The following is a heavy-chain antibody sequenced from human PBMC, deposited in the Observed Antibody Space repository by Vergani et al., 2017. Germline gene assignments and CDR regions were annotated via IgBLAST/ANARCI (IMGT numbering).Heavy chain of an antibody. V-gene: IGHV3-33*06. Sequence: QVQLVESGGGVVQPGRSLRLSCAASGFTFSSYGMHWVRQAPGKGLEWVAVIWYDGSNKYYADSVKGRFTISRDNSKNTLYLQMNSLRAEDTAVYYCAKDRSPGGYGDYVDYWGQGTLVTVSS. CDR1: GFTFSSYG. J-gene: IGHJ4*02. D-gene: IGHD4-17*01. CDR2: IWYDGSNK. CDR3: AKDRSPGGYGDYVDY.